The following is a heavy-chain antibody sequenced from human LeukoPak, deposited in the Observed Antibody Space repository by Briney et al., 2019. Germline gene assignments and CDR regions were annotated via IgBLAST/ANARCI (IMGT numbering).Heavy chain of an antibody. CDR2: IRKKNAGYTT. Sequence: GGALRHSCATSGFIFSTYIMDGVRQAPGRGLEGIGRIRKKNAGYTTEYAASVKGRFVVSRDGSKDSVFLQMNSLETEDTALYYCTGGGGGGDYTAFDLWGQGTMVTVSS. CDR3: TGGGGGGDYTAFDL. V-gene: IGHV3-72*01. J-gene: IGHJ3*01. D-gene: IGHD3-3*01. CDR1: GFIFSTYI.